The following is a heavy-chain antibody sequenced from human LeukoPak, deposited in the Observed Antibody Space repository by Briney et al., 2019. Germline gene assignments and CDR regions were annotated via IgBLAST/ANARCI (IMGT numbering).Heavy chain of an antibody. V-gene: IGHV4-59*08. J-gene: IGHJ3*02. CDR2: IYYSGST. D-gene: IGHD2-2*02. Sequence: AETLSLTCTVSGGSITSCYWTWIRQPPGKGLQWVGYIYYSGSTEYNPSPKRRGTISIGPTNKQFSMNLSSVTAADTAVYYCARRCSGPTCYTDAYDIWGQGTMVTVSS. CDR3: ARRCSGPTCYTDAYDI. CDR1: GGSITSCY.